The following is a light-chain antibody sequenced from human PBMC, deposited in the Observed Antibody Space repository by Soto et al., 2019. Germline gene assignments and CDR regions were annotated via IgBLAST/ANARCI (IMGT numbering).Light chain of an antibody. CDR3: QQYNTYSST. J-gene: IGKJ2*01. Sequence: DIQMTQSPSTLSASVGDRVTITCRASQSISSYLAWYQQKPGKAPKLLIYDASKLESGVPSRFSGSGSGTEFTLAIASLQPDDLATYYCQQYNTYSSTFGQGTKLEIK. CDR2: DAS. CDR1: QSISSY. V-gene: IGKV1-5*01.